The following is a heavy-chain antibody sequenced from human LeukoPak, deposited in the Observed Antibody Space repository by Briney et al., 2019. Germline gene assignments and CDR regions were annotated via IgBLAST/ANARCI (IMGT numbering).Heavy chain of an antibody. Sequence: SETLSLTCAVYGGSFSGYYWSWIRQPPGKGLEWIGEINHSGSTNYNPSLKSRVTISVDTSKNQFSLKLSSVTAADTAVYYCARISSSSWSLNYFDYWGQGTLVTVSS. CDR3: ARISSSSWSLNYFDY. CDR2: INHSGST. J-gene: IGHJ4*02. D-gene: IGHD6-13*01. V-gene: IGHV4-34*01. CDR1: GGSFSGYY.